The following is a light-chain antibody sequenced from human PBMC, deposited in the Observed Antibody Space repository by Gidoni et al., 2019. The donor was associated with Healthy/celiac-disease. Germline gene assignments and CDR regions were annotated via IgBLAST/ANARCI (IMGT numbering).Light chain of an antibody. Sequence: DIQMTQSPSTLSASVGDRVTITCRASQSISSWLAWYQQKPGKAPKLLIYDASSLESGVPSRFSGSVSGTEFTLTISSLQHDEFETYYCQQYNSYSKTFGQGTKVEIK. J-gene: IGKJ1*01. CDR1: QSISSW. CDR3: QQYNSYSKT. CDR2: DAS. V-gene: IGKV1-5*01.